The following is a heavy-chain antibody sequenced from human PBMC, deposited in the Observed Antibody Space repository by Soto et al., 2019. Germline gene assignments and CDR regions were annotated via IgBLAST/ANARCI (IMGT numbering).Heavy chain of an antibody. D-gene: IGHD2-15*01. J-gene: IGHJ3*01. CDR1: GFTFSSYG. CDR2: ISYDGSNK. CDR3: VGDPGGLEGFDF. V-gene: IGHV3-30*03. Sequence: GGSQRLCCGASGFTFSSYGMHWVRQAPGKGLEWVAVISYDGSNKYYADSVKGRFTISRDNSKNTLFLQMNSLRAEDTAIYYCVGDPGGLEGFDFWGQGTMVTVSS.